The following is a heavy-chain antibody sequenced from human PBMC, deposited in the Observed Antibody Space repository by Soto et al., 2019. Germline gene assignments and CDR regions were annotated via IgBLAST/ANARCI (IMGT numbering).Heavy chain of an antibody. CDR2: ISAYNGNT. J-gene: IGHJ4*02. V-gene: IGHV1-18*01. Sequence: GASVKVSCKASGYTFTSYGISWVRQAPGQGLEWMGWISAYNGNTNYAQKLQGRVTMTTDTSTSTAYMELRSLRSDDTAVYYCARVFILKIAVAGDFDYWGQGTLVTVSS. CDR1: GYTFTSYG. CDR3: ARVFILKIAVAGDFDY. D-gene: IGHD6-19*01.